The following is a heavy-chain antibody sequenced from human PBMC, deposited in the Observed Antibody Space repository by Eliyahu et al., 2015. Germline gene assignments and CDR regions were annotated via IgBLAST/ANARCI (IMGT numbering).Heavy chain of an antibody. Sequence: EVQLVESGGGLVKPGGSLRLSCASSGLPFHQAWMXWVRQAPGKGLEWVGRIKTMIDGGTTDYAAPVKGRFTISRDDSKDTLYLQMNSLRTEDTAVYYCTTESLWSDMWGQGTKVTVSS. CDR2: IKTMIDGGTT. CDR1: GLPFHQAW. D-gene: IGHD2-21*01. V-gene: IGHV3-15*01. J-gene: IGHJ3*02. CDR3: TTESLWSDM.